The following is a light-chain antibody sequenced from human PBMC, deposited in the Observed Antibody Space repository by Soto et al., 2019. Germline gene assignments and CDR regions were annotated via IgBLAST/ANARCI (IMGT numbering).Light chain of an antibody. J-gene: IGKJ5*01. V-gene: IGKV1-39*01. CDR2: AAY. CDR1: QSISSY. CDR3: QQRNVWPPVT. Sequence: DLQMTQSPSSLSSSLGDSVTITCRASQSISSYLNWYQQKPGKAPKLLIYAAYSLQTGVPLRFSGSGSGTNFTLTISSLEPEDSAVYYCQQRNVWPPVTCGQGTRLEIK.